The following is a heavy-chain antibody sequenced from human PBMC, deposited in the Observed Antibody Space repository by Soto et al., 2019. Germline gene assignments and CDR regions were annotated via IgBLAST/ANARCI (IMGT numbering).Heavy chain of an antibody. CDR3: ARDRGVAPPVAGNTHYYYYMDV. CDR2: ISAYNGDT. Sequence: QDQLVQSGDEVKKPGASVKVSCKASGYSFTNYGITWVRQAPGQGFEWMGWISAYNGDTNYAQKLQGRVTMTTDASTSTAYLELRSLRSDDTAVYYCARDRGVAPPVAGNTHYYYYMDVWGKGTTVTVSS. CDR1: GYSFTNYG. J-gene: IGHJ6*03. D-gene: IGHD6-19*01. V-gene: IGHV1-18*01.